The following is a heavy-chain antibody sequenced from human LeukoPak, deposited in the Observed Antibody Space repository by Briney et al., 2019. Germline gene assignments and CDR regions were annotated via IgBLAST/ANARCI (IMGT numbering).Heavy chain of an antibody. Sequence: SQTLSLTCAISGDSVSSNSAAWNWIRQSPSSGLEWLGRTYYRSKWFNDYAVSVKSRITINPDTSKNQFSLQLNSVTPEDTAVYYCAREIAAAGSTFGDWGQGTLVTVSS. V-gene: IGHV6-1*01. D-gene: IGHD6-13*01. CDR3: AREIAAAGSTFGD. CDR2: TYYRSKWFN. J-gene: IGHJ4*02. CDR1: GDSVSSNSAA.